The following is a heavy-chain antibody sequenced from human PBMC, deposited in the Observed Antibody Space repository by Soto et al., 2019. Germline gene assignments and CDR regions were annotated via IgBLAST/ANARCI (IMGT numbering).Heavy chain of an antibody. J-gene: IGHJ5*02. D-gene: IGHD3-10*01. CDR3: AGSPPYYYGSGIDP. Sequence: ASVKVSCKASGYTFTSYAMHWARQAPGQRLEWMGWINAGNGNTKYSQKFQGRVTITRDTSASTAYMELSSLRSEDTAVYYCAGSPPYYYGSGIDPWGQGTLVTVSS. CDR1: GYTFTSYA. CDR2: INAGNGNT. V-gene: IGHV1-3*01.